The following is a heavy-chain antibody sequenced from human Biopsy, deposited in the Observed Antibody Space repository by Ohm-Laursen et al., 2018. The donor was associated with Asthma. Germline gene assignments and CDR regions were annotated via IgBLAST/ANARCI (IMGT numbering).Heavy chain of an antibody. D-gene: IGHD2-2*01. J-gene: IGHJ5*02. CDR2: INHSGST. CDR3: ARAGQCSSTSCYNPGWFDP. V-gene: IGHV4-34*01. CDR1: GGSFSGYY. Sequence: TLSLTCPVYGGSFSGYYWSWIRQPPGKGPEWIGEINHSGSTNYNPSLKSRVTISVDTSKNQFSLKLSSVTAADTAVYYCARAGQCSSTSCYNPGWFDPWGQGTLVTVSS.